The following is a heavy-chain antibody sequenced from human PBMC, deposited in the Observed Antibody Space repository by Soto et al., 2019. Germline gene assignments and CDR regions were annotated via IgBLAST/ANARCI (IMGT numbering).Heavy chain of an antibody. D-gene: IGHD3-3*01. CDR3: ARRRRDYDFWSGYYYGMDV. Sequence: ASVKVSCKASGYTFTSYYMHWVRQAPGQGLEWMGIINPSGGSTSYAQKFQGRVTVTRDTSTSTVYMELSSLRSEDTAVYYCARRRRDYDFWSGYYYGMDVWGQGTTVTVSS. CDR1: GYTFTSYY. J-gene: IGHJ6*02. V-gene: IGHV1-46*01. CDR2: INPSGGST.